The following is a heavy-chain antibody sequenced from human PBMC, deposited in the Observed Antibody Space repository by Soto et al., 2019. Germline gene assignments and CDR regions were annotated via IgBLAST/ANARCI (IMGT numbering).Heavy chain of an antibody. Sequence: SGPTLVDPTHTLTMTCTFSGFSLITIGVRVSWIRQPPGKALEWLARIDWDDDKFYNTSLKTRLTISKDSSKNQVVLTMTNMDPVDTATYYCARMFRCSGGTCPFDYCGEGVLGTLPS. CDR2: IDWDDDK. D-gene: IGHD2-15*01. J-gene: IGHJ4*02. V-gene: IGHV2-70*04. CDR1: GFSLITIGVR. CDR3: ARMFRCSGGTCPFDY.